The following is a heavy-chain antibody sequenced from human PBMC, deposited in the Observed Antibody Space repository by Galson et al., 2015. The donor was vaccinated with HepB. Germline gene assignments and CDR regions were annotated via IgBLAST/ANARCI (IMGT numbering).Heavy chain of an antibody. Sequence: SLRLSCAASGFTFSSNYMSWVRQAPGKGLEWVSVIYSGGSTYYADSVKGRSTISRDNSKNTLYLQMNSLRAEDTAVYYCASQYYYGSGSYGDAFDIWGQGTMVTVSS. J-gene: IGHJ3*02. D-gene: IGHD3-10*01. CDR1: GFTFSSNY. CDR2: IYSGGST. CDR3: ASQYYYGSGSYGDAFDI. V-gene: IGHV3-53*01.